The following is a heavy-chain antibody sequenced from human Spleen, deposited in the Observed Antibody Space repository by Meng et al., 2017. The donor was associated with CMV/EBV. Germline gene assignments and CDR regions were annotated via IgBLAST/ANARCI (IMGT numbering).Heavy chain of an antibody. V-gene: IGHV3-7*01. CDR2: IKQDGSEK. CDR1: GFTFSSYW. J-gene: IGHJ4*02. D-gene: IGHD2-2*01. Sequence: GSLKISCAASGFTFSSYWMSWVRQAPGKGLEWVANIKQDGSEKYYVDSVKGRFTISRDNAKNSLYLQMNSLRAEDTAVYYCARLNLVGHQLPWYYFDYWGQGTLVTVSS. CDR3: ARLNLVGHQLPWYYFDY.